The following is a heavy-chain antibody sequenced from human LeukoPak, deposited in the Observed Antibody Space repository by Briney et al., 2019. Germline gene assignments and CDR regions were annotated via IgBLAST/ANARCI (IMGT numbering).Heavy chain of an antibody. J-gene: IGHJ4*02. D-gene: IGHD3-3*01. V-gene: IGHV4-34*01. CDR1: GGSFSGYY. CDR2: INHSGST. CDR3: ARAHYDFFTVYKNGYYFAY. Sequence: SETLSLTCAVYGGSFSGYYWSWIRQPPGKGLEWIGEINHSGSTNYNPSLKSRVTISVDTSKNQFSLKLSSVTAADTAVYYCARAHYDFFTVYKNGYYFAYWGQEPLVTVSS.